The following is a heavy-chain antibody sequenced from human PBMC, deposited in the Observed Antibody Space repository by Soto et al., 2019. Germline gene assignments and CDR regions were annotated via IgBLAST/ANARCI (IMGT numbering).Heavy chain of an antibody. CDR2: INPNSGGT. V-gene: IGHV1-2*04. CDR3: ARGTYGSGSLVSNKMDV. CDR1: GYTFTGYY. Sequence: QVQLVQSGAEVKKPGASVKVSCKASGYTFTGYYMHWVRQAPGQGLEWMGWINPNSGGTNYAQKFQGWVTMTRDTSISTAYMELSRLRSDDTAVYYGARGTYGSGSLVSNKMDVWGQGTTVTVSS. D-gene: IGHD3-10*01. J-gene: IGHJ6*02.